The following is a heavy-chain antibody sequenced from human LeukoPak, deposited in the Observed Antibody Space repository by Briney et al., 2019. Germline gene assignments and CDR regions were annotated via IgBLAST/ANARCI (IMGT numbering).Heavy chain of an antibody. CDR2: ISSSGST. D-gene: IGHD3-22*01. V-gene: IGHV4-61*02. CDR3: AGHYYDSSGYLYYFDY. J-gene: IGHJ4*02. CDR1: GDSISSGDYC. Sequence: PSETLSLTCTVSGDSISSGDYCWSWIRQPAGKGLEWIGRISSSGSTNYNPSLKSRVTISVDTSKNQFSLKLSSVTAADTAVYYCAGHYYDSSGYLYYFDYWGQGTLVTVSS.